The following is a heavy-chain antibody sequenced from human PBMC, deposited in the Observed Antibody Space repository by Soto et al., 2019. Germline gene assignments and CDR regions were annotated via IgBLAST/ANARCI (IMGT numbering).Heavy chain of an antibody. D-gene: IGHD4-17*01. J-gene: IGHJ4*02. V-gene: IGHV4-31*03. CDR2: IYYSGST. Sequence: QVQLQESGPGLVKPSQTLSLTCTVSGGSISSGGYYWSWIRQHPGKGLEWIGYIYYSGSTYYNPSLKIRVTVSVDTSKNQLSLKLSSVTAADTAVYYCARSDDYGDRQHKWGVGYWGQGTLVTVSS. CDR3: ARSDDYGDRQHKWGVGY. CDR1: GGSISSGGYY.